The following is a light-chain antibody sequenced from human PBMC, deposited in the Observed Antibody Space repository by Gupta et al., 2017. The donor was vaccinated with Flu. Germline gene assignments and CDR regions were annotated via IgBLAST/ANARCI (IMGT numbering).Light chain of an antibody. V-gene: IGKV4-1*01. CDR3: QQYDSPHLFS. CDR2: WAS. CDR1: QSRLYRYENKNY. J-gene: IGKJ2*03. Sequence: DSEMTHSPSSVHGSLGERATINCKSSQSRLYRYENKNYLDWYQQKPGQPPQLLIYWASSRQYGIPDRFSGSGYGTHLSLAISSRQMEAVAVYSSQQYDSPHLFSFGQGTNVEI.